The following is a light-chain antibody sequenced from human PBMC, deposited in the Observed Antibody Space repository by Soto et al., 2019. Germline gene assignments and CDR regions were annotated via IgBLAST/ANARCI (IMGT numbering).Light chain of an antibody. CDR2: DAS. CDR3: QQRTNGT. V-gene: IGKV3-11*01. J-gene: IGKJ1*01. CDR1: QSVGSY. Sequence: EFVLTQSPATLSLSPGERATLSCWASQSVGSYLAWYQQKPGQAPRLLIYDASNRATRIPARFSGSGSGTDFTLTISSLEPKDFAVYYCQQRTNGTFGQGTKVEIK.